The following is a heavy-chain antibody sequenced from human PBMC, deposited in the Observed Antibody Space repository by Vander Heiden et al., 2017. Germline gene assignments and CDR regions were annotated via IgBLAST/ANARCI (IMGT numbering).Heavy chain of an antibody. V-gene: IGHV3-74*01. Sequence: HLVESGGGLVQPGESLSLSCSASGFPRRYSWIHWVRQAPGKGLVWLARIHSGGSSAAYAGSVQGRFTISKDNAENTVFLQMSSLRAEDTAVYYCAPVSFDGLDVWGQVTTVTVSS. CDR3: APVSFDGLDV. CDR1: GFPRRYSW. J-gene: IGHJ6*02. CDR2: IHSGGSSA. D-gene: IGHD3-3*02.